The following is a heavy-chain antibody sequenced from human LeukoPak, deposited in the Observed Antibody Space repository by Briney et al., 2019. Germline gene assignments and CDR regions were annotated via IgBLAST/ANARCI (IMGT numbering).Heavy chain of an antibody. CDR2: IYTSGST. V-gene: IGHV4-61*02. CDR1: GGSTSSGSYY. CDR3: ARGDEYYYDSRFDY. J-gene: IGHJ4*02. Sequence: SETLSLTCTVSGGSTSSGSYYWSWIRQPAGKGLEWIGRIYTSGSTNYNPSLKSRVTISEDTSKNQFSLKLSSVTAADTAVYYCARGDEYYYDSRFDYWGQGTLVTVSS. D-gene: IGHD3-22*01.